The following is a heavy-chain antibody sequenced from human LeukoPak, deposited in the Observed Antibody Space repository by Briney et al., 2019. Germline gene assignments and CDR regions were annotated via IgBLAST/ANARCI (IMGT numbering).Heavy chain of an antibody. V-gene: IGHV3-7*01. J-gene: IGHJ4*02. CDR2: IKQDGSEK. CDR3: ASLVATIYGY. Sequence: GGSLRLSCAASGFTFSSYAMHWVRQAPGKGLEWVANIKQDGSEKYYVDSVKGRFTISRDNAKNSLYLQMNSLRAEDTAVYYCASLVATIYGYWGQGTLVTVSS. CDR1: GFTFSSYA. D-gene: IGHD5-12*01.